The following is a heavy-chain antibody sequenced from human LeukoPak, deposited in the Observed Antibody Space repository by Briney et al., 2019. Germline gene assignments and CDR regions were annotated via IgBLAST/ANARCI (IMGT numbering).Heavy chain of an antibody. CDR2: ISVSGGST. D-gene: IGHD2-2*01. CDR1: GFTFSTYA. J-gene: IGHJ4*02. V-gene: IGHV3-23*01. CDR3: AKSPGGVVSTSFDN. Sequence: GGSLRLSCAASGFTFSTYAMSWVRQAPGKGLEWVSVISVSGGSTYYADSVKGRFTISRDNSKNTLYLQMNSLRAEDTDVYYCAKSPGGVVSTSFDNWGQGTLVTVSS.